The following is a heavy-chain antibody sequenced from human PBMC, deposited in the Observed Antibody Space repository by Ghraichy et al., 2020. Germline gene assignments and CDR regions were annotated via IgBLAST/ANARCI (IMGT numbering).Heavy chain of an antibody. CDR1: GFTFSDYW. V-gene: IGHV3-7*03. CDR2: IKQDGSEQ. Sequence: GGSLRLSCAASGFTFSDYWMAWVRQAPGKGLEWVANIKQDGSEQYYVDSVKGRFTISRDNAEDSLYRQMNSLRAGDTAGYYCARSRSGFDYWGQGTLVTVSS. J-gene: IGHJ4*02. CDR3: ARSRSGFDY. D-gene: IGHD6-19*01.